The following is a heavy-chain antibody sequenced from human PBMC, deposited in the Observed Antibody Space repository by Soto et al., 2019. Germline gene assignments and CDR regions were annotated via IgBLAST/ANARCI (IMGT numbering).Heavy chain of an antibody. CDR3: ARERANFGDLEY. D-gene: IGHD4-17*01. CDR2: IYTSGST. CDR1: GGSISSYY. J-gene: IGHJ4*02. V-gene: IGHV4-4*07. Sequence: QVQLQESGPRLVKPSETLSLTCTVSGGSISSYYWTWVRQPAGQGLEWIGRIYTSGSTNYNPSLKIRVTMSVDTSRSQFSLKLTSVTAADTALYYCARERANFGDLEYWGQGALVTVSS.